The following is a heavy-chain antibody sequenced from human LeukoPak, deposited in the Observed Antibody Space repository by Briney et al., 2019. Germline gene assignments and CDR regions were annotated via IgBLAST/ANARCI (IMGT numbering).Heavy chain of an antibody. CDR2: IIPIFGTA. V-gene: IGHV1-69*01. D-gene: IGHD5-18*01. Sequence: SSVKVSCKASGGTFISYAISWVRQAPRQGLEWMGGIIPIFGTANYAQKFQGRVTITADESTSTAYMELSSLRSEDTAVYYCARDAEDTAMASWPWGQGTLVTVSS. J-gene: IGHJ5*02. CDR3: ARDAEDTAMASWP. CDR1: GGTFISYA.